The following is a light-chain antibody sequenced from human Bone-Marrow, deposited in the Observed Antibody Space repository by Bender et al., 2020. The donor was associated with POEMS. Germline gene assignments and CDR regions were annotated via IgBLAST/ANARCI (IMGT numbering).Light chain of an antibody. CDR3: ATRDDNFHWI. CDR1: TSNIGNNG. V-gene: IGLV1-36*01. Sequence: QSVLTQPPSASGAPGQRVTISCSGGTSNIGNNGVHWYHQLPGKAPKIIIYFDDIVSSGVSDRFSGSRSGTSASLAISGLQSEDEADYYCATRDDNFHWIFGGGTRLTVL. CDR2: FDD. J-gene: IGLJ3*02.